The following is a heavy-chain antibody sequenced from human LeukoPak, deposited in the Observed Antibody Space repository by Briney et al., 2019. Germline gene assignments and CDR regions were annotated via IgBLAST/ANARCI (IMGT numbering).Heavy chain of an antibody. CDR3: AKREKGTTGRFFDY. V-gene: IGHV3-23*01. Sequence: PGGSLRLSCAASGFTFTNYGMTWVRQAPGKGLEWVTGISEGVGNTYYADSVKGRFTISRDHSKNTLYLQMNSLRAEDTALYYCAKREKGTTGRFFDYWGQGTLVTVSS. CDR1: GFTFTNYG. D-gene: IGHD4-17*01. J-gene: IGHJ4*02. CDR2: ISEGVGNT.